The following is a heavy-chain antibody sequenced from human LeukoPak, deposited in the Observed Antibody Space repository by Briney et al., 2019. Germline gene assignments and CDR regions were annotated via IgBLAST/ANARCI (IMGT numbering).Heavy chain of an antibody. Sequence: GASVTVSCKASGYTFTSYGISWVRQAPGQGLEWMGWISAYNGNTNYAQKLQGRVTMTTDTSTSTAYMELRSLRSDDTAVYYCARERRELQWFGDLRYYFDYWGQGTLVTVSS. V-gene: IGHV1-18*01. CDR1: GYTFTSYG. CDR2: ISAYNGNT. J-gene: IGHJ4*02. CDR3: ARERRELQWFGDLRYYFDY. D-gene: IGHD3-10*01.